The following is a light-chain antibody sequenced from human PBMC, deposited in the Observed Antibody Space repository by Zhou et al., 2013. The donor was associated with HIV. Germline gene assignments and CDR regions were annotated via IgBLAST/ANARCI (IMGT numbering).Light chain of an antibody. Sequence: DIVVTQSPGILSLSPGDRAILSCRASQTVSSSFIGWYQQKPGQAPRLLIYGTSNRATGIPDRFSGSGSGTDFTLSISRLEPEDFAVYYCHQYGQSPRTFGQGTKVEIK. V-gene: IGKV3-20*01. CDR1: QTVSSSF. CDR2: GTS. J-gene: IGKJ1*01. CDR3: HQYGQSPRT.